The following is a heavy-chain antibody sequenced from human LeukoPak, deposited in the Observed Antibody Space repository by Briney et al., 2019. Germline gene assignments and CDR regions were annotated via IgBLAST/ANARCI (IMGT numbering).Heavy chain of an antibody. CDR3: ARDHRVGATTTWFDP. D-gene: IGHD1-26*01. Sequence: SETLSLTCTVSGGSISSYYWSWIRQPPGKGVEWIGYIYYSGSTNYNPSLKSRVTISVDTSKNQFSLKLSSVTAADTAVYYCARDHRVGATTTWFDPWGQGTLVTVSS. J-gene: IGHJ5*02. V-gene: IGHV4-59*01. CDR1: GGSISSYY. CDR2: IYYSGST.